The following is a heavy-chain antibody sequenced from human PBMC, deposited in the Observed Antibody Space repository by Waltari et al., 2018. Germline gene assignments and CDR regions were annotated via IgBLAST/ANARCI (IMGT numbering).Heavy chain of an antibody. J-gene: IGHJ4*02. CDR2: IYWNDEK. V-gene: IGHV2-70*04. CDR1: GFSISATRTG. CDR3: ARVGWDSGSDFDS. Sequence: QVTLKESGPALVKPTQTLTLTCTFSGFSISATRTGVGWIRLPPGKAVEWLSSIYWNDEKFYNTLLKNRLTVSKDTSKNQVVLTMTNMDPVDTATYYCARVGWDSGSDFDSWGQGVLVTVSS. D-gene: IGHD3-10*01.